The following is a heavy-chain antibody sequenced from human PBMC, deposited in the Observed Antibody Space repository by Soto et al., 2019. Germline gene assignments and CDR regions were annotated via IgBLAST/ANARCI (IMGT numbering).Heavy chain of an antibody. CDR2: IYIGGST. J-gene: IGHJ6*02. CDR3: AGAEYYDSSAAMDV. Sequence: PGGSLRLSCAASGFTVRTSYMSWVRQAPGKGLEWVSIIYIGGSTNYAASVKGRFTISRDNSKNTLYLQMSSLSPEDTAIYYCAGAEYYDSSAAMDVWGQGTTVTVSS. CDR1: GFTVRTSY. V-gene: IGHV3-53*01. D-gene: IGHD3-22*01.